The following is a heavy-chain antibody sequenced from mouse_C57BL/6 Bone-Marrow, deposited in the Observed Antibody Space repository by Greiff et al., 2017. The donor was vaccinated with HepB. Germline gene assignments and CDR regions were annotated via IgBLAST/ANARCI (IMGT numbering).Heavy chain of an antibody. CDR1: GFTLSSFG. D-gene: IGHD2-10*02. CDR3: AKYGNYVGYAMDY. Sequence: EVHLVESGGGLVQPGGSRKLSCAVSGFTLSSFGIHWVRQAPEKGLECVAYISSGSTTIYYADTVKGRFTISKDNPRNTLFLQMTSLRSEDTAMYYCAKYGNYVGYAMDYWGQGTSVTVSS. J-gene: IGHJ4*01. V-gene: IGHV5-17*02. CDR2: ISSGSTTI.